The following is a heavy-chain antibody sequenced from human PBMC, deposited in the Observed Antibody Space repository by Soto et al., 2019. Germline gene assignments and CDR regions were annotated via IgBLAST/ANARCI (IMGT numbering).Heavy chain of an antibody. Sequence: PSESLSLTCTVSGGSISSGNYYWSWIRQPPGKGLEWIGFISYSGSTYYSTSLKSRVTISVDTSKSQFSLSLSSVTATDTAVYYCARGRGYSYGLDPWGQGTLVTVSS. CDR2: ISYSGST. D-gene: IGHD5-18*01. V-gene: IGHV4-30-4*01. CDR1: GGSISSGNYY. J-gene: IGHJ5*02. CDR3: ARGRGYSYGLDP.